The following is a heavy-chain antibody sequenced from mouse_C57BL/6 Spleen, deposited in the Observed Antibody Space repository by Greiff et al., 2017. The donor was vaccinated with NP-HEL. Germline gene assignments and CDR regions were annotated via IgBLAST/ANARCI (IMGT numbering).Heavy chain of an antibody. J-gene: IGHJ1*03. V-gene: IGHV2-5*01. CDR3: AKNRDYGSSYGYFDV. CDR2: IWRGGST. Sequence: VQLQQSGPGLVQPSQSLSITCTVSGFSLTSYGVHWVRQSPGKGLEWLGVIWRGGSTDYNAAFMSRLSITKDNSKSQVFFKMNSLQADDTAIYYCAKNRDYGSSYGYFDVWGTGTTVTVSS. D-gene: IGHD1-1*01. CDR1: GFSLTSYG.